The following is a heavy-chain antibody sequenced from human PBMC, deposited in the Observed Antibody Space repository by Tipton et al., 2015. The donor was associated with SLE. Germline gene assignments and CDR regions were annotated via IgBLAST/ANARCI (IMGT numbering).Heavy chain of an antibody. CDR1: GASMNNYY. CDR2: IYYSGST. CDR3: ARLNGSGGYTFDI. Sequence: TLSLTCTVSGASMNNYYWSWIRQPPGRGPEWIAYIYYSGSTNYNPSLKSRVAISVDTSKNQFSLNLTSVTAADTAVYYCARLNGSGGYTFDIWGQGTMVTVSS. J-gene: IGHJ3*02. D-gene: IGHD3-10*01. V-gene: IGHV4-59*01.